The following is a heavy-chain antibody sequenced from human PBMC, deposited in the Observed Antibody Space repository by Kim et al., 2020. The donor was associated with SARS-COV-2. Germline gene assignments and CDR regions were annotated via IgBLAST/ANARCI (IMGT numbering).Heavy chain of an antibody. Sequence: SETLSLTCDVSGGSISSDYWGWIRKPPVKGLEWITYMSVSASTQYNPSLRSRVTISVDTSRRQFSLKLTSVSAADTAVYYCARLFRPSPYGFFDYWGQGILVTVSP. CDR2: MSVSAST. J-gene: IGHJ4*02. CDR3: ARLFRPSPYGFFDY. D-gene: IGHD3-10*01. V-gene: IGHV4-59*08. CDR1: GGSISSDY.